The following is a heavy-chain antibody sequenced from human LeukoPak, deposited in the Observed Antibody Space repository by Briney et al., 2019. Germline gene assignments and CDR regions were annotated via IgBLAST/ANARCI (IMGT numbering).Heavy chain of an antibody. CDR3: AKVLIGGSWYFDY. Sequence: PGGSLRLSCAASGFTFSSYEMNWVRQAPGKGLEWVSAISGSGGSTYYADSVKGRFTISRDNSKNTLYLQMNSLRAEDTAVYYCAKVLIGGSWYFDYWGQGTLVTVSS. CDR2: ISGSGGST. D-gene: IGHD2-15*01. CDR1: GFTFSSYE. V-gene: IGHV3-23*01. J-gene: IGHJ4*02.